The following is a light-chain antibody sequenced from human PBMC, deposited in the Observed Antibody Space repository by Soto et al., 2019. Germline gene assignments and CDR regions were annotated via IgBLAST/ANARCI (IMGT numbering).Light chain of an antibody. J-gene: IGKJ1*01. CDR3: QQYGGSPWT. Sequence: EILLTQSPGTLSLSPGERATLSCRGSQSVSSSYLAWYQQKPGQAPRLLIYGASSRATGIPDRFSGSGSGTDFTLTISRLEPEDFAVYYCQQYGGSPWTFGQGTKV. V-gene: IGKV3-20*01. CDR2: GAS. CDR1: QSVSSSY.